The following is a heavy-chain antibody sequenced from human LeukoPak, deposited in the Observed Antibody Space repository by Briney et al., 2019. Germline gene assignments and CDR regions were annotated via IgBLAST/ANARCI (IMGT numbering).Heavy chain of an antibody. V-gene: IGHV3-21*04. CDR2: ISSSGSYI. D-gene: IGHD2-15*01. J-gene: IGHJ4*02. CDR1: GFTFSTYS. CDR3: ARKLGYCSGGSCYSDY. Sequence: GGSLRLSCAASGFTFSTYSMNWVRQAPRQGLEWVSSISSSGSYIYYADSVKGRFTISRDNAKNSLYLQMNSLRAEDTAVYYCARKLGYCSGGSCYSDYWGQGTLVTVSS.